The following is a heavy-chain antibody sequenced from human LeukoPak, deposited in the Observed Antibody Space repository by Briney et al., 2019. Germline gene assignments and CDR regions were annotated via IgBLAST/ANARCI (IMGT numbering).Heavy chain of an antibody. CDR1: GFTFSSYA. D-gene: IGHD3-22*01. CDR2: ISGSGGST. CDR3: AKIKYYYDSSGYHV. J-gene: IGHJ4*02. V-gene: IGHV3-23*01. Sequence: GGSLRLSCAASGFTFSSYAMSLVRQAPGKGLEWVSAISGSGGSTYYADSVKGRFTISRDNSKNTLYLQMNSLRAEDTAVYYCAKIKYYYDSSGYHVWGQGTLVTVSS.